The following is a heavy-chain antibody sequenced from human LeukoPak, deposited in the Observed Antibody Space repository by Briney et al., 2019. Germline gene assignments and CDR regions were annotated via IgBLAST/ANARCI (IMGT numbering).Heavy chain of an antibody. CDR2: ICHSGGT. D-gene: IGHD2/OR15-2a*01. CDR3: VGNGYYALDY. Sequence: SSETLSLTCAVSGDPINSIDWWSWVRQSPARGLEWIGEICHSGGTNYNPSLKSRVTISVDKSKNHLSLKLTSVTAADTAVYFCVGNGYYALDYWGQGALVTVAS. V-gene: IGHV4-4*02. CDR1: GDPINSIDW. J-gene: IGHJ4*02.